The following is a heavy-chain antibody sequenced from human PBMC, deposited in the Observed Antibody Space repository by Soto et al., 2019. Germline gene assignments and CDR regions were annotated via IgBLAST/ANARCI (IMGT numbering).Heavy chain of an antibody. CDR3: ARSISTSSYAFDI. Sequence: QVQLVESGGGVVQPGRSLRLSCAASGFTFSSYGMHWVRQAPGKGLEWVAVIWYDGSNKYYADSVKGRFTISRDNSKNTLYLQMNSLRAEDTAVYYCARSISTSSYAFDIWGQGTMVTVSS. CDR2: IWYDGSNK. J-gene: IGHJ3*02. D-gene: IGHD2-2*01. CDR1: GFTFSSYG. V-gene: IGHV3-33*01.